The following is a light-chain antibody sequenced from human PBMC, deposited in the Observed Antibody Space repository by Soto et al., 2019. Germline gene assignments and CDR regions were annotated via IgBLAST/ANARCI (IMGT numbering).Light chain of an antibody. CDR2: GAS. CDR3: QQYGSSPLT. J-gene: IGKJ4*01. CDR1: QSVSSSY. V-gene: IGKV3-20*01. Sequence: EIVLTQSPGTLSLSTGERATLSCRASQSVSSSYLAWYQQKPGQAPRLLIYGASSRATGIPDRFSGSGSGTDFTLTISRLDPEDFAVYYCQQYGSSPLTFGGGTKVEIK.